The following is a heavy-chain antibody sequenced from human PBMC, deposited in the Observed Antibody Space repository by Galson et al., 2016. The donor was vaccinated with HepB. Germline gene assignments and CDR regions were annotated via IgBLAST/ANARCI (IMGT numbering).Heavy chain of an antibody. Sequence: PALVKPPQTLTLTCTFSGFSLTTRGMRVSWIRQSPRKALEWLALIDWDDDKYYSSSLKTRLTISQDTSKNQVVLTMTNMDPVDTATYYCARDRRQLVGNYYYYGLDVWGQGTTVTVSS. D-gene: IGHD6-6*01. CDR3: ARDRRQLVGNYYYYGLDV. CDR2: IDWDDDK. V-gene: IGHV2-70*01. J-gene: IGHJ6*02. CDR1: GFSLTTRGMR.